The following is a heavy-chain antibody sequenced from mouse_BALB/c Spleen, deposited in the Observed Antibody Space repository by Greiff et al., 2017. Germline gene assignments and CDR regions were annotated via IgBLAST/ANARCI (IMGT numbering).Heavy chain of an antibody. Sequence: VQLVESGAELAKPGASVKMSCKASGYTFTSYWMHWVKQRPGQGLEWIGYINPSTGYTEYSQKFKDKATLTADKSSSTAYMQLSSLTSEDSAVYYCARCYYGSSYVGFAYWGQGTLVTVSA. CDR1: GYTFTSYW. J-gene: IGHJ3*01. D-gene: IGHD1-1*01. CDR3: ARCYYGSSYVGFAY. CDR2: INPSTGYT. V-gene: IGHV1-7*01.